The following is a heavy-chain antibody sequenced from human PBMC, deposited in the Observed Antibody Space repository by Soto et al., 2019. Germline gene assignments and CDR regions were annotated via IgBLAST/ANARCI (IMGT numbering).Heavy chain of an antibody. J-gene: IGHJ4*02. CDR2: ISWNSGSI. D-gene: IGHD1-26*01. CDR1: GFTFDDYA. V-gene: IGHV3-9*01. Sequence: EVQLVESGGGLVQPGRSLRLSCVASGFTFDDYAMNWVRQSPGKGLEWVSGISWNSGSIAYAESVKGRFTISRDNAKNSLYLQMTSLRVEDTAFYYCAKDIGVGGADIFDFRGRGTLVTVSS. CDR3: AKDIGVGGADIFDF.